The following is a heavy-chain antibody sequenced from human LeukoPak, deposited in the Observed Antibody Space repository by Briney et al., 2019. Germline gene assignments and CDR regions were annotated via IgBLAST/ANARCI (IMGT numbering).Heavy chain of an antibody. Sequence: SVKVSCKASGGTFSSYAISWVRQAPGQGLEWMGGIIPIFGTANYAQKFQGRVTITTDESTSTAYMELSSLRSEDTAVYYCARDFRELEPLSGDYYYYMDVWGKGTTVTVSS. J-gene: IGHJ6*03. V-gene: IGHV1-69*05. D-gene: IGHD1-14*01. CDR2: IIPIFGTA. CDR1: GGTFSSYA. CDR3: ARDFRELEPLSGDYYYYMDV.